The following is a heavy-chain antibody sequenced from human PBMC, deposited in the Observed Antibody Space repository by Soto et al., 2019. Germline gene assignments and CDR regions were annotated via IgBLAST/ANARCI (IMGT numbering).Heavy chain of an antibody. V-gene: IGHV3-23*01. CDR2: ISGSGGST. Sequence: EVQLLESGGGLVQPGGSLRLACVASGFTFSSYAMTWVRQAPGKGLEWVSGISGSGGSTYYADSVKGRFTISRDNSKNTLYLQMNSLRAEDTAVYFCAQVRGVVALDGYFDCWGQGNLVTVSS. D-gene: IGHD2-15*01. CDR3: AQVRGVVALDGYFDC. CDR1: GFTFSSYA. J-gene: IGHJ4*02.